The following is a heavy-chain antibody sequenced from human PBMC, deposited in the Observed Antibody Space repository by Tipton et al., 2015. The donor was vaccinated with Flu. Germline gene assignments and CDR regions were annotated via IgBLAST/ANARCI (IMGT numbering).Heavy chain of an antibody. Sequence: SLRLSCAASGFTFSSYSMNWVRQAPGKGLEWVSSISSSSSYIYYADSVKGRFTISRDNAKNSLYLQMNSLRAEDTAVYYCARDIVVVVAATMQYYYGRDVWGQGTTVTVSS. D-gene: IGHD2-15*01. J-gene: IGHJ6*02. CDR1: GFTFSSYS. CDR2: ISSSSSYI. V-gene: IGHV3-21*01. CDR3: ARDIVVVVAATMQYYYGRDV.